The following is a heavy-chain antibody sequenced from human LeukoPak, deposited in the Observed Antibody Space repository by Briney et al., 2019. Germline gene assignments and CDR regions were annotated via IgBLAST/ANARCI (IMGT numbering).Heavy chain of an antibody. J-gene: IGHJ6*03. V-gene: IGHV1-8*02. CDR1: GYTFTGYY. CDR3: ARVKYDFWSGYYSEADYYYYMDV. Sequence: GASVKVSCKASGYTFTGYYMHWVRQAPGQGLEWMGWINPNSGNTGYAQKFQGRVTMTRNTSISTAYMELSSLRSEDTAVYYCARVKYDFWSGYYSEADYYYYMDVWGKGTAVTVSS. CDR2: INPNSGNT. D-gene: IGHD3-3*01.